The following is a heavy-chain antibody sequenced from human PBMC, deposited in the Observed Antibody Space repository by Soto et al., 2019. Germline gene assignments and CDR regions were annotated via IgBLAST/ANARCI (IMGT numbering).Heavy chain of an antibody. CDR2: ISGSGGST. V-gene: IGHV3-23*01. CDR3: AKLGSEAYCGGDCYGALDY. CDR1: GFTFSSYA. Sequence: GGSLRLSCAASGFTFSSYAMSWVRQAPGKGLEWVSAISGSGGSTYYADSVKGRFTISRDNSKNTLYLQMNSLRAEDTAVYYCAKLGSEAYCGGDCYGALDYWGQGTLVTVSS. J-gene: IGHJ4*02. D-gene: IGHD2-21*01.